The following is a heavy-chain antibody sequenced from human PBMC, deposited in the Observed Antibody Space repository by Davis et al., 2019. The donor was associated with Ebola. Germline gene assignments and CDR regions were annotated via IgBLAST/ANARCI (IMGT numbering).Heavy chain of an antibody. J-gene: IGHJ6*01. CDR2: IIPLFGTT. Sequence: AASVKVSCKASGNTISTYTIDWVRQAPGQGLVWMGGIIPLFGTTNYAQKFRGRVMITADKSTRIAYMELNSLHQGPIGLPPGTLLQEHLWG. CDR1: GNTISTYT. V-gene: IGHV1-69*06. CDR3: TLLQEHL.